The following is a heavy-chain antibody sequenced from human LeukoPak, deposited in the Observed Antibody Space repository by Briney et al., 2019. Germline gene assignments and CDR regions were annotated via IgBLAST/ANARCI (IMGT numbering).Heavy chain of an antibody. D-gene: IGHD3-22*01. CDR3: ATLKYDTSSYFNVKAFDS. CDR1: GGSFSSYA. J-gene: IGHJ4*02. V-gene: IGHV1-69*06. CDR2: IIPLFGAP. Sequence: ASVKVSCKASGGSFSSYAISWVRQAPGQGLEWMGGIIPLFGAPNYAQKFQGRVTITADKSTTTAYMELSSRRSEDTAVYYCATLKYDTSSYFNVKAFDSWGQGTLVTVSS.